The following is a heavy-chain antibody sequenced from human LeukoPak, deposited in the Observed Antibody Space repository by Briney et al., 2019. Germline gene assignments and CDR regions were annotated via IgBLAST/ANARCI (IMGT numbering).Heavy chain of an antibody. J-gene: IGHJ6*02. CDR3: TSGYCSGGSCYTDYYYGMDV. CDR2: IRSKANSYAT. Sequence: PGGSLRLSCAASGFTFSGSAMHWVRQASGKGLEWVGRIRSKANSYATAYAASVKGRFTTSRDDSKNTAYLQMNSLKTEDTAVYYCTSGYCSGGSCYTDYYYGMDVWGQGTTVTVSS. CDR1: GFTFSGSA. D-gene: IGHD2-15*01. V-gene: IGHV3-73*01.